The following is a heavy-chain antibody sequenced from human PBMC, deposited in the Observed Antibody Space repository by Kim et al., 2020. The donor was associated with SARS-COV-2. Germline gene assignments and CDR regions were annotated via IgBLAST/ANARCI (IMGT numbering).Heavy chain of an antibody. CDR1: GGSISSSSYY. D-gene: IGHD6-13*01. Sequence: SETLSLTCTVSGGSISSSSYYWGWIRQPPGKGLEWIGSIYYSGSTYYNPSLKSRVTISVDTSKNQFSLKLSSVTAADTAVYYCATLPQQLVYVNYWGQGTLVTVSS. V-gene: IGHV4-39*07. CDR3: ATLPQQLVYVNY. CDR2: IYYSGST. J-gene: IGHJ4*02.